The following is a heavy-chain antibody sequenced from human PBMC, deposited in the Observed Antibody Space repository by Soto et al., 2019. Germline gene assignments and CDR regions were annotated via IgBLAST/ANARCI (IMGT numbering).Heavy chain of an antibody. CDR1: GFTFSSYS. Sequence: GGSLRLSCAASGFTFSSYSMNWVRQAPGKGLEWVSYISSSNSTIYYADSVKGRFTISRDNAKNSLYLQMNSLRAEDTAVYYCARESPSENYDFWSGYYTTYYYYYMDVWGKGTTVTVSS. V-gene: IGHV3-48*01. CDR2: ISSSNSTI. CDR3: ARESPSENYDFWSGYYTTYYYYYMDV. D-gene: IGHD3-3*01. J-gene: IGHJ6*03.